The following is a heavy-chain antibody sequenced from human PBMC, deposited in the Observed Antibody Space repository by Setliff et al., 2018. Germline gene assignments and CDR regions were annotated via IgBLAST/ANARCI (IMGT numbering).Heavy chain of an antibody. Sequence: SETLSLTCNVSGVSIANTASYWSWIRQPAGKTLEWIGRIHYSGTTYYNASLKSRVTMSVDTSKNQFSLNLSSVTAADTAVYYCARTGTYRYFDYWGQGALVTVSS. CDR2: IHYSGTT. J-gene: IGHJ4*02. D-gene: IGHD1-26*01. CDR1: GVSIANTASY. V-gene: IGHV4-39*01. CDR3: ARTGTYRYFDY.